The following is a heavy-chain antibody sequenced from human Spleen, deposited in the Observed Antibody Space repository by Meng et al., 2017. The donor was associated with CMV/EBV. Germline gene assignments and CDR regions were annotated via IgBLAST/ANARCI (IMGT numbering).Heavy chain of an antibody. D-gene: IGHD1-26*01. J-gene: IGHJ6*02. CDR2: ISGSGGST. CDR1: GFTFSSYA. V-gene: IGHV3-23*01. CDR3: AKGYSGSYRAAMDV. Sequence: GESLKISCAASGFTFSSYAMSWVRQAPGKGLEWVSAISGSGGSTYYADSVKGRFTISRDNSKNTLYLQMNSLRAEDTAVYYCAKGYSGSYRAAMDVWGQGTTVTVSS.